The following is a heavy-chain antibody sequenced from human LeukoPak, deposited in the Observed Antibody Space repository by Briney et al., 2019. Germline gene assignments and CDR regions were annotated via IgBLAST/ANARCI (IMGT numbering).Heavy chain of an antibody. Sequence: GGSLRLSCAASGFTFSSYAMHWVRQAPGKGLEWVSVIYSGGSTYYADSVKGRFTISRDNSKNTLYLQMNSLRAEDTAVYYCARESSSSSWYRSMDVWGKGTTVTISS. J-gene: IGHJ6*03. CDR2: IYSGGST. V-gene: IGHV3-66*01. CDR1: GFTFSSYA. CDR3: ARESSSSSWYRSMDV. D-gene: IGHD6-13*01.